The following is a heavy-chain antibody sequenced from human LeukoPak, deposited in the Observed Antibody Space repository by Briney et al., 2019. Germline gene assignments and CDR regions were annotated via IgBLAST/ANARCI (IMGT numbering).Heavy chain of an antibody. Sequence: SETLSLTCTVSGDSISSSSSYRGWIRQPPGEGLGWIGCIYYSGSTYYNTSLKSRVTISVDTSKNYCALKLSSVTAADTAVYYCARGGVYYDSSGYYPYYFDYWGQGTLVTVSS. CDR2: IYYSGST. CDR3: ARGGVYYDSSGYYPYYFDY. J-gene: IGHJ4*02. CDR1: GDSISSSSSY. V-gene: IGHV4-39*02. D-gene: IGHD3-22*01.